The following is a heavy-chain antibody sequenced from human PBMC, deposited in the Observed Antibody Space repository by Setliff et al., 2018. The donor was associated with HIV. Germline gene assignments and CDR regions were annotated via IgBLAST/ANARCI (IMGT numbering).Heavy chain of an antibody. CDR3: ARGEPTILVVPAAFFDY. V-gene: IGHV3-11*06. CDR1: GFTFSDHY. J-gene: IGHJ4*02. D-gene: IGHD2-2*01. CDR2: ISKSGDYS. Sequence: GGSLRLSCAASGFTFSDHYMNWVLKDPGKGLEWVSYISKSGDYSNYADSVRGRFTISRDNAKKSLYLQMNSVRAEDTAVYYCARGEPTILVVPAAFFDYWGQGTLVTVSS.